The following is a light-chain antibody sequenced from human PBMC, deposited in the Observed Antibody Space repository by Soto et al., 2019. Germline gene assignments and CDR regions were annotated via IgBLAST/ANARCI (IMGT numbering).Light chain of an antibody. Sequence: EIVLTQSPGTLSLSPGGRATLSCRSSQSLSSNSLAWYQQKRGQPPRLLIYGASRRATGIPDKFRGSGSGTDFTLTISRLEPEDFAVYYCQQYGDSPRTFGHGTKVDIK. V-gene: IGKV3-20*01. CDR3: QQYGDSPRT. CDR2: GAS. CDR1: QSLSSNS. J-gene: IGKJ1*01.